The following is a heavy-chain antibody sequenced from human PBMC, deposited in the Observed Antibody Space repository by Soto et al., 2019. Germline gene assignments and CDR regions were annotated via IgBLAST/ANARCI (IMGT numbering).Heavy chain of an antibody. Sequence: QVQLVESGGGVVQPGRSLRLSCAASGFTFSSYGMHWVRQAPGKGLEWVAVISYDGSNKYYADSVKGRFTISRDNSKNTLYLQMNSLRAEDTAVYYCAIDPWVGATHFDYWGQGTLVTVSS. D-gene: IGHD1-26*01. J-gene: IGHJ4*02. V-gene: IGHV3-30*03. CDR2: ISYDGSNK. CDR3: AIDPWVGATHFDY. CDR1: GFTFSSYG.